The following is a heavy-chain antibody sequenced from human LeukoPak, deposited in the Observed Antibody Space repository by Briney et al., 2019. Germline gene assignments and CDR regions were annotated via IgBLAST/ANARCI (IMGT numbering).Heavy chain of an antibody. D-gene: IGHD3-10*01. CDR2: ISGSGGST. V-gene: IGHV3-23*01. CDR3: ARVVPPTDYGSGSYFWDPYYFDY. CDR1: GFTFGSYA. Sequence: PGGSLRLSCAASGFTFGSYAMSWVRQAPGKGLEWVSAISGSGGSTYYADSVKGRFTISRDNSKNTLYLQMNSLRAEDTAVYYCARVVPPTDYGSGSYFWDPYYFDYWGQGTLVTVSS. J-gene: IGHJ4*02.